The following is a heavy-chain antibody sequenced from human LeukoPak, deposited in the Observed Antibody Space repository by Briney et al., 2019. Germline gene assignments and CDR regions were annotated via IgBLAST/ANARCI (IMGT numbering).Heavy chain of an antibody. J-gene: IGHJ4*02. CDR3: TRGSNRWSPSYHFDY. CDR1: GFTFSSYW. Sequence: PGGSLRLSCAASGFTFSSYWMHWVRQAPGKGLVWVSHINSDGSSTRYADSVKGRFTISRDNAKNTLYLQMNSRTAEDTAVYYCTRGSNRWSPSYHFDYWGQGNLVSVSS. D-gene: IGHD2-15*01. V-gene: IGHV3-74*01. CDR2: INSDGSST.